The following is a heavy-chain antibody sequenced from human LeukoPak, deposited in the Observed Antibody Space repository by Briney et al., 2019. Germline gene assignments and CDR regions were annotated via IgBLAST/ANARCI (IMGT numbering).Heavy chain of an antibody. Sequence: ASVKVSCKASGYTFTNYYMHWVRQAPGQGLEWMGWINPNSGGTNYAQKFQGRVTMTRDTSISTAYMELSRLRSDDTAVYYCARSKDIVVVPAAIAFDPWGQGTLVTVSS. CDR2: INPNSGGT. CDR3: ARSKDIVVVPAAIAFDP. CDR1: GYTFTNYY. D-gene: IGHD2-2*02. J-gene: IGHJ5*02. V-gene: IGHV1-2*02.